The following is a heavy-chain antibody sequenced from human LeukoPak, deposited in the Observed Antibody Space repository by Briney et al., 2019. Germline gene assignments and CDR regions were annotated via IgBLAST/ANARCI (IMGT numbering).Heavy chain of an antibody. Sequence: PSQTLSLTCTVSGGSLSSGSDHWSWIRQPPGKGLEWIGEINHSGSTNYNPSLKRRVTISVDTSKNQFSLKLSSVTAADTAVYYCARVGSAFGGVIAREFDYWGQGTLVTVSS. CDR1: GGSLSSGSDH. D-gene: IGHD3-16*02. V-gene: IGHV4-39*07. J-gene: IGHJ4*02. CDR3: ARVGSAFGGVIAREFDY. CDR2: INHSGST.